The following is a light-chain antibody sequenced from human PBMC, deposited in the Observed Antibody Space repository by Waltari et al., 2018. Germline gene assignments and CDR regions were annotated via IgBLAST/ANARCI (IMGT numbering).Light chain of an antibody. J-gene: IGLJ2*01. CDR1: SSDVGHYNL. Sequence: QSALTQPASVSAAPGQSTTISCTGSSSDVGHYNLVSWYQQYPGKAPKLMIFEASKRPSGVSNRFSGSKYGNTASLMISGLQTEDEADYYCCSFAMAGTWLFGGGTKVTVL. CDR3: CSFAMAGTWL. CDR2: EAS. V-gene: IGLV2-23*01.